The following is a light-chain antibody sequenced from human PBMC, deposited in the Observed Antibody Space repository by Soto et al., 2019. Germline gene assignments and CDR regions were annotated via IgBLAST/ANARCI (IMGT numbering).Light chain of an antibody. CDR1: NSNIGNNH. Sequence: QSVLTQPPSVSAAPGQRVTISCSGANSNIGNNHVSWYQQLPGAAPKLLIYDNDYRPSGISDRFSGSKSGTSATLAITGLQTGDEAVYYCGTWDSSLSSGGVFGGGNQLTVL. CDR2: DND. V-gene: IGLV1-51*01. CDR3: GTWDSSLSSGGV. J-gene: IGLJ3*02.